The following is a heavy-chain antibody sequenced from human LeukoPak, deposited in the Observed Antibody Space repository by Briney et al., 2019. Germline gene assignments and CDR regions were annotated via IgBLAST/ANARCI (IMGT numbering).Heavy chain of an antibody. D-gene: IGHD3-10*02. CDR3: ARDVLHP. CDR1: GGPISSGSYY. CDR2: IYTSGST. V-gene: IGHV4-61*02. Sequence: PSQTLSLTCTVSGGPISSGSYYWSWIRQPAGKGLEWIGRIYTSGSTNYNPSLKSRVTISVDTSKNQFSLKLSSVTAADTAVYYCARDVLHPWGQGTLVTVSS. J-gene: IGHJ4*02.